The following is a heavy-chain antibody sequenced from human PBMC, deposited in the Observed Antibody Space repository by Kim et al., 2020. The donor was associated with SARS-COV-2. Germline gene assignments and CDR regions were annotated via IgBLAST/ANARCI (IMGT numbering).Heavy chain of an antibody. Sequence: ASVKVSCKASGFTFTFYSMHWVRQAPGQGLEWMGMINRSGGGTNYAQKFQGRVTITGDTSTNTVYMELSSLRSDDTAVYYCAKEGGHWGQGTLVTVSS. V-gene: IGHV1-46*01. CDR2: INRSGGGT. CDR3: AKEGGH. D-gene: IGHD3-16*01. J-gene: IGHJ4*02. CDR1: GFTFTFYS.